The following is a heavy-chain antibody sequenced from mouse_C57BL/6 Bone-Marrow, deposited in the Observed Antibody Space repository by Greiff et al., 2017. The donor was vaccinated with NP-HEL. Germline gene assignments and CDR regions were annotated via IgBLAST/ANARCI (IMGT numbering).Heavy chain of an antibody. CDR3: TGYDSYAMDY. CDR2: IRLKSDNYAT. J-gene: IGHJ4*01. D-gene: IGHD1-1*02. Sequence: EVQLQQSGGGLVQPGGSMKLSCVASGFTFSNYWMNWVRQSPEKGLEWVAQIRLKSDNYATHYAESVKGRFTISRDDSKSSVYLQMNNLRAEDTGIYYCTGYDSYAMDYWGQGTSVTVSS. V-gene: IGHV6-3*01. CDR1: GFTFSNYW.